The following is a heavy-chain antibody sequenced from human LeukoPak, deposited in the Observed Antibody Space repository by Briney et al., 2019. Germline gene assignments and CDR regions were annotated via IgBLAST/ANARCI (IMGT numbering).Heavy chain of an antibody. CDR3: ARDRLGYSGYETPYYYYGMDV. D-gene: IGHD5-12*01. J-gene: IGHJ6*02. CDR1: GGSVSSGSYY. CDR2: IDDSGST. Sequence: PSETLSLTCTVSGGSVSSGSYYWSWLPQPPGNGWEGIRYIDDSGSTNNNPSLKSRVTISVNPSKNQFSLKVSSVTAADTAVCYCARDRLGYSGYETPYYYYGMDVWGQGTTVTVSS. V-gene: IGHV4-61*01.